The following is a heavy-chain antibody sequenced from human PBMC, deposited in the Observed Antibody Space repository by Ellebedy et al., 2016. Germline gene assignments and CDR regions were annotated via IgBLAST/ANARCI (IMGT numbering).Heavy chain of an antibody. CDR3: VKGASSGSWVTMDH. D-gene: IGHD6-13*01. J-gene: IGHJ4*02. Sequence: GESLKISCAASGFTLNNYAMTWIRQAAGEGLEWVSAITGETGTTYYADSVKGRFTISRDNSRNTLYLQMNSLRVEDTALYYCVKGASSGSWVTMDHWGQGALVTVSS. V-gene: IGHV3-23*01. CDR2: ITGETGTT. CDR1: GFTLNNYA.